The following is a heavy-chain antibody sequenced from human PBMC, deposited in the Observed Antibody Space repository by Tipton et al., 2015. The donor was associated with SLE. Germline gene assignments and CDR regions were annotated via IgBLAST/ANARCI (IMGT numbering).Heavy chain of an antibody. CDR3: ARQVGAEYFQH. CDR1: GGSISSYY. J-gene: IGHJ1*01. Sequence: LRLSCTVSGGSISSYYWSWIRQPPGKGLELIGYIYYSGSTYYNPSLKSRVTIPVDTSKNQFSLKLSSVTAADTAVYYCARQVGAEYFQHWGQGTLVTVSS. V-gene: IGHV4-59*04. CDR2: IYYSGST. D-gene: IGHD1-26*01.